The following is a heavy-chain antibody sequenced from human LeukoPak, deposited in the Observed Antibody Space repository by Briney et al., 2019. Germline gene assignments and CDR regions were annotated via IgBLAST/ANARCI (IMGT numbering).Heavy chain of an antibody. D-gene: IGHD6-13*01. Sequence: GGSLRLSCAASGFSFSTYYVNWVRQAPGKGLEWVSCISSSSTYIYYADSVRGRFAISRDNAKNSLYLQMNSLRAEDTAVYFCARARIAAPLLDYWGQGTLVTVSS. J-gene: IGHJ4*02. V-gene: IGHV3-21*01. CDR1: GFSFSTYY. CDR3: ARARIAAPLLDY. CDR2: ISSSSTYI.